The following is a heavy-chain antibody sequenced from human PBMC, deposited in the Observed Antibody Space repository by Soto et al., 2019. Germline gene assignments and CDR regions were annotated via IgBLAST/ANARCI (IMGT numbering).Heavy chain of an antibody. CDR2: IMPVFRTP. J-gene: IGHJ6*02. CDR3: ARDKDRLQLGGNYYYIMDV. V-gene: IGHV1-69*12. CDR1: GGTLSNSA. Sequence: QVQLVQSGAEVKKPGSSVKVSCKASGGTLSNSAISWVRQAPGQGLEWMGGIMPVFRTPDYAQKFQGRVTITADXPXXXAXXELSSLTSEDTAVYYCARDKDRLQLGGNYYYIMDVWGQGTTVTVSS. D-gene: IGHD5-12*01.